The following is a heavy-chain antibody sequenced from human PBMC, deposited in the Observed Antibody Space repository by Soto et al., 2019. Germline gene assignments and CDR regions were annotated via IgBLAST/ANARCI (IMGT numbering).Heavy chain of an antibody. D-gene: IGHD6-19*01. CDR1: GYSFTSYW. J-gene: IGHJ6*02. V-gene: IGHV5-51*01. CDR2: IYPGDSDT. Sequence: PGESLKISCKGSGYSFTSYWIGWVRQMPGKGPEWMGIIYPGDSDTRYSPSFQGQVTISADKSISTAYLQWSSLKASDTAMYYCARSSVAGRYYYYSGMDVWGQGTTVTVSS. CDR3: ARSSVAGRYYYYSGMDV.